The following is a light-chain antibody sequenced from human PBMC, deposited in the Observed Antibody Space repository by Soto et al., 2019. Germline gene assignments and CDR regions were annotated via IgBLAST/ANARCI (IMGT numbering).Light chain of an antibody. CDR3: ASYTSSSTSVI. J-gene: IGLJ2*01. CDR1: SSDIGAYDY. Sequence: QSALTQPASLSGSPGQSITISCTGTSSDIGAYDYVSWFQQHPGKAPKLMISEVNNRPSGISSRFSGSKSGNTASLTISGLQAEDEADYYCASYTSSSTSVIFGRGTKLTVL. V-gene: IGLV2-14*01. CDR2: EVN.